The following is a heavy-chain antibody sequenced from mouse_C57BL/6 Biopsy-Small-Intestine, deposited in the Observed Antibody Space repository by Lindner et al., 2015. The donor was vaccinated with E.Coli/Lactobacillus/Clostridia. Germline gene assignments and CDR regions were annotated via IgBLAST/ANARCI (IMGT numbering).Heavy chain of an antibody. J-gene: IGHJ4*01. CDR2: VSGGSTTI. Sequence: VQLQEVWGGLVKPGGSLKLSCAASGFTFSNFGMHWVRQAPEKGLEWVAYVSGGSTTIYYADTVKGRFTISRDNAKNTLFLQMTSLRSEDTAMYYCARRGYAMDYWGQGTSVTVSS. CDR1: GFTFSNFG. V-gene: IGHV5-17*01. CDR3: ARRGYAMDY.